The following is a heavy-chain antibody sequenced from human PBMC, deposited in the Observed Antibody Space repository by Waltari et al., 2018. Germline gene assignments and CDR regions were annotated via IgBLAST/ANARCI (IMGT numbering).Heavy chain of an antibody. V-gene: IGHV4-59*01. J-gene: IGHJ4*02. CDR3: ARGGWSLDN. CDR2: IHYTGNT. D-gene: IGHD6-19*01. CDR1: GGSISNYY. Sequence: QLQEPGPGLVKPPETLSLIGSGFGGSISNYYWPWVRQFPGKGLEWIGYIHYTGNTNYNPSLTSRLTISVDTSKNQFSLNLNSVTAADTAVYYCARGGWSLDNWGRGTLVTVSS.